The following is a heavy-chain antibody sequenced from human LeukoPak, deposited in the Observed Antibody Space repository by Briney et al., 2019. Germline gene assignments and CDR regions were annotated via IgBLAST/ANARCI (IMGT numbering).Heavy chain of an antibody. Sequence: GSLRLSCAASAFTFSSYGMHWVRQAPGKGLEWVAYIQYDRTNEQYAHSVKGRFTISRDNAKNSLYLQMNSLRAEDTAVYYCAREPTVTTGFDYWGQGTLVTVSS. CDR1: AFTFSSYG. CDR2: IQYDRTNE. J-gene: IGHJ4*02. CDR3: AREPTVTTGFDY. D-gene: IGHD4-17*01. V-gene: IGHV3-30*02.